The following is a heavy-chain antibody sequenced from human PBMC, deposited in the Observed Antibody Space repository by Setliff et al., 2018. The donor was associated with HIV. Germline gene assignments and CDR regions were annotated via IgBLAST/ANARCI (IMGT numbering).Heavy chain of an antibody. CDR1: GASLSPYF. Sequence: LSLTCAVYGASLSPYFWHWIRQSPGKGLEWIGEISHNGGFDYSPSLESRLTMSVDTPRNQVSLNLSAVTAADTAIYYCVRGANFYTPRKRIFDYWGQGMSVTVSS. J-gene: IGHJ4*02. V-gene: IGHV4-34*01. CDR2: ISHNGGF. CDR3: VRGANFYTPRKRIFDY. D-gene: IGHD3-3*01.